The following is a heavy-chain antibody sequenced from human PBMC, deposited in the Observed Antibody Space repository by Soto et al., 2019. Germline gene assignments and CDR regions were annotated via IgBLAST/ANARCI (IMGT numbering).Heavy chain of an antibody. D-gene: IGHD3-10*01. CDR3: ARVVAYDSGSYMCRYNWFDR. Sequence: EVQLVDSGGGLVQPGGSLRLSCAAAGFSVSSSHMNWVRQAPGKGLEWISVIYSGGATYYAVSVNGRFTMSRDKSKNTVYLQMNSLGAEDTAVYYCARVVAYDSGSYMCRYNWFDRWGQGTLVTVSS. CDR1: GFSVSSSH. J-gene: IGHJ5*02. CDR2: IYSGGAT. V-gene: IGHV3-53*01.